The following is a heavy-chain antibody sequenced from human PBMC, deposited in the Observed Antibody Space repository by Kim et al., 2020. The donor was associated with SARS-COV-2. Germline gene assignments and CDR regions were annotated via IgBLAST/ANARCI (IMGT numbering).Heavy chain of an antibody. Sequence: SETLSLTCTVSGGSISSGGYYWSWIRQHPGKGLEWIGYIYYSGSTYYNPSLKSRVTISVDTSKNQFSLKLSSVTAADTAVYYCAREDYYGSAGDYWGQGTLVTVSS. D-gene: IGHD3-10*01. V-gene: IGHV4-31*03. CDR2: IYYSGST. CDR1: GGSISSGGYY. J-gene: IGHJ4*02. CDR3: AREDYYGSAGDY.